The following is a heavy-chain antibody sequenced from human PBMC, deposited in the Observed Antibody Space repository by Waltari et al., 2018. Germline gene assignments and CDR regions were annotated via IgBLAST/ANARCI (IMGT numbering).Heavy chain of an antibody. Sequence: EVQLVETGGGLIQPGGSLRLSCAASGFTVIGYYMSWVRQAQGKGLQWVSVIYSGGSTYYADSVKGRFTISRDNSKNTLYLQMNSLRAEDTAVYYCARVERGSGWFFDYWGQGTLVTVSS. V-gene: IGHV3-53*02. CDR2: IYSGGST. J-gene: IGHJ4*02. CDR1: GFTVIGYY. CDR3: ARVERGSGWFFDY. D-gene: IGHD6-19*01.